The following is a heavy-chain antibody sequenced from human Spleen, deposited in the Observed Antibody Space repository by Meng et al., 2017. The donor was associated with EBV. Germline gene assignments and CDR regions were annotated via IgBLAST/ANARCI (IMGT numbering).Heavy chain of an antibody. CDR3: ARPFPSWQSPRLDPLGA. J-gene: IGHJ5*02. V-gene: IGHV4-39*01. CDR1: AASLGSFYY. CDR2: VHYTGST. D-gene: IGHD6-19*01. Sequence: GSRRVPPLAPLSVTLPVSAASLGSFYYGVWVRQRQGRGLEWIGRVHYTGSTYYSPSLKSRVTVSVDTSKNQFSLRLTSVTAADTAVYYCARPFPSWQSPRLDPLGAWGQGTLVTVSS.